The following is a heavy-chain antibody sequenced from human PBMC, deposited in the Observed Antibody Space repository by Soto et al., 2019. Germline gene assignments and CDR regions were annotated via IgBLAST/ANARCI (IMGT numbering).Heavy chain of an antibody. CDR3: ASEGY. CDR2: IYYSGST. Sequence: QVQLQESGPGLVKPSETLSLTCTVPGGSISSYYWSWIRQPPGKGLEWIGYIYYSGSTNHNPSLKSRVTIAVDTSKNQFSLKLSSVTAADTAGYYCASEGYWGQGTLVTVSS. V-gene: IGHV4-59*08. J-gene: IGHJ4*02. CDR1: GGSISSYY.